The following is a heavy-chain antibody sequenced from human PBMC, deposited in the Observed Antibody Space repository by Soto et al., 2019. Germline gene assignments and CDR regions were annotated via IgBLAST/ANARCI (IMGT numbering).Heavy chain of an antibody. CDR3: TRPFPTRAGGEGSDY. V-gene: IGHV3-73*02. D-gene: IGHD6-13*01. Sequence: EVQLLESGGGLVQPGGSLKLSCAASGFTFSGSAMHWVRQASGKGLEWVGRIRSKANNYATAYAASVNGSCTSSRDDSKKAAYLQMNSLKSEETAVYYVTRPFPTRAGGEGSDYWGQGTLVTGS. J-gene: IGHJ4*02. CDR2: IRSKANNYAT. CDR1: GFTFSGSA.